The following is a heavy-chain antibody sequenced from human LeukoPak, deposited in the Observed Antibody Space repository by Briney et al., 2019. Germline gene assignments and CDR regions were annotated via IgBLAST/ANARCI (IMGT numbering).Heavy chain of an antibody. Sequence: PGGSLGLSCAASGFSFSSYWMHWVRQAPGEGLVWVSHINGGGSTTRYADSVKGRLTISRDNAKNTLYLQMNSLRAEDTAVYYCARGGGHSYDYHHYWGQGTLVTVSS. V-gene: IGHV3-74*01. D-gene: IGHD3-16*01. CDR1: GFSFSSYW. CDR3: ARGGGHSYDYHHY. CDR2: INGGGSTT. J-gene: IGHJ4*02.